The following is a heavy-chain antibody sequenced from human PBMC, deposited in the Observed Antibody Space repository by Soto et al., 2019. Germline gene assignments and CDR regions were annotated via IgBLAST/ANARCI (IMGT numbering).Heavy chain of an antibody. CDR3: ARGAYYDFWSGSDDAFDI. CDR2: IYPGDSDT. V-gene: IGHV5-51*01. CDR1: GYSFTSYW. J-gene: IGHJ3*02. Sequence: PGDSLKISCKGSGYSFTSYWIGWVRQMPGKGLEWMGIIYPGDSDTRYSPSFQGQVTISADKSISTAYLQWSSLKASDTAMYYCARGAYYDFWSGSDDAFDIWGQGTMVTVSS. D-gene: IGHD3-3*01.